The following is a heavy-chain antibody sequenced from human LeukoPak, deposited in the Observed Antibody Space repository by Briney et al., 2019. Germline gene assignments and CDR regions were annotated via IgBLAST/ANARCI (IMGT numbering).Heavy chain of an antibody. CDR3: ATLGAYDRFDS. Sequence: PGGSLRLPCAASGFTFSNYWMSWVRQAPGKGLEWVANIKQDGSEKLYVDSLKGRFTISRDNAKNSLYLQMNSLRAEDTAVYYCATLGAYDRFDSWGQGTLVTVSS. CDR1: GFTFSNYW. J-gene: IGHJ4*02. V-gene: IGHV3-7*05. CDR2: IKQDGSEK. D-gene: IGHD5-12*01.